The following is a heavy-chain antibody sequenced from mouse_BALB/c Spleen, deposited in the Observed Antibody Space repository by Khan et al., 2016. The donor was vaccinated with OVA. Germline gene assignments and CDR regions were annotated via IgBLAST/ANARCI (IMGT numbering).Heavy chain of an antibody. CDR1: GYSITSDYA. Sequence: EVKLLESGPGLVKPSQSLSLTCTVTGYSITSDYAWNWIRQFPGNKLEWMGFISYSGNTNYNPSLKSRISITRDTSKNQFFLQLNSVTTEDTATYYYARVYGGDFDYWGQGTTLTVSS. V-gene: IGHV3-2*02. CDR2: ISYSGNT. CDR3: ARVYGGDFDY. D-gene: IGHD1-1*01. J-gene: IGHJ2*01.